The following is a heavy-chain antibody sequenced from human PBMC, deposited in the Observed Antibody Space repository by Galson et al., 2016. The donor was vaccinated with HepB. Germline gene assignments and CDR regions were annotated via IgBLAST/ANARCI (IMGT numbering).Heavy chain of an antibody. CDR3: ARVGVIPYYYYGMDV. V-gene: IGHV3-74*01. J-gene: IGHJ6*01. Sequence: SLRLSCAASGFTFTSYWIHWVRHVPGEGLVWVSRINSDGSSTHYADSVKGRFTISRDNAKNTVYLQMNSLRVEDTAVYYCARVGVIPYYYYGMDVWAQGTMVIVSS. CDR2: INSDGSST. CDR1: GFTFTSYW. D-gene: IGHD3-10*01.